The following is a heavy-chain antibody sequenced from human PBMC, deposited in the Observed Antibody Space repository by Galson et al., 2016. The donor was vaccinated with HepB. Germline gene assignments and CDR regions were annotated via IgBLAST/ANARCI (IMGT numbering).Heavy chain of an antibody. CDR1: GFTFRNHQ. CDR2: IEGDGTRP. Sequence: SLRLSCAGSGFTFRNHQMHWVRQVSGKGLVWVSRIEGDGTRPIYADSVKGRFTISRDNAENTLYLQMNSLRAEDTAVYYCARDLSGPDFWGQGTLVTVSS. CDR3: ARDLSGPDF. J-gene: IGHJ4*02. V-gene: IGHV3-74*01.